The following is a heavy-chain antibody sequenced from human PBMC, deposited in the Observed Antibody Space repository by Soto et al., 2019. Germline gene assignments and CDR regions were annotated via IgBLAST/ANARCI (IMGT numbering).Heavy chain of an antibody. J-gene: IGHJ4*02. CDR1: GFTFNSYS. D-gene: IGHD3-10*01. Sequence: GGSLRLSCVVSGFTFNSYSMDWVRQAPWKGLEWVSYITSGSSTIHYADSVKGRFTISRDNAKNSVFLQMNSLRVEDTAVYYCVRDAGSLGYWGQGTLVTVSS. CDR3: VRDAGSLGY. V-gene: IGHV3-48*01. CDR2: ITSGSSTI.